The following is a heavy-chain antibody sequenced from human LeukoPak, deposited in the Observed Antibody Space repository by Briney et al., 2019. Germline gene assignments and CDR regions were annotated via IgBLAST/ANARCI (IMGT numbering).Heavy chain of an antibody. CDR1: GFIFSNYG. Sequence: GRSLRLSCAASGFIFSNYGMHWVRQAPGKGLEWVASITYAGTDTYYADSVKGRVTISRDNSKNTLYLQMNSLRAEDTAVYYCAKDRYGMDVWGQGTTVTVSS. J-gene: IGHJ6*02. V-gene: IGHV3-30*18. CDR2: ITYAGTDT. CDR3: AKDRYGMDV.